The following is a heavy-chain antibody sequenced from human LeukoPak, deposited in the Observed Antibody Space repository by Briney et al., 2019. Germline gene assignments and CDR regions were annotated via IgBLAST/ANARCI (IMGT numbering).Heavy chain of an antibody. CDR2: IYYSGST. D-gene: IGHD6-6*01. Sequence: SETLSLTCTVSGGSISSSSYYWGWIRQPPGKGLEWIGSIYYSGSTYYNPSLKSRVTISVDTSKNQFSLKLSSVTAADTAVYYCARPSIDGHYFDYWGQGTLVTVSS. V-gene: IGHV4-39*01. J-gene: IGHJ4*02. CDR3: ARPSIDGHYFDY. CDR1: GGSISSSSYY.